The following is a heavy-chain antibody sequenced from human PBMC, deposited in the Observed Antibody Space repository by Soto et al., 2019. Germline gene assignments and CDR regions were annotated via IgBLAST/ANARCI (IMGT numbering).Heavy chain of an antibody. Sequence: QVQLVESGGGVVQPGRSLRLSCAASEFTFSPYAMHWVRQAPGKGLEWVAVISYDGNNQYYADSVKGRFTISRDTAKNTLYLEMTSLRPEDTAIYFCAREIFTTPLPDRGMDVWGQGTTVIVSS. CDR3: AREIFTTPLPDRGMDV. D-gene: IGHD3-3*01. V-gene: IGHV3-30-3*01. CDR2: ISYDGNNQ. CDR1: EFTFSPYA. J-gene: IGHJ6*02.